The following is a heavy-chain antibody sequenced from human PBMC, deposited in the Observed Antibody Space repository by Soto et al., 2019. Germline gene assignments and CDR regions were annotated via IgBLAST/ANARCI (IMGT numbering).Heavy chain of an antibody. J-gene: IGHJ4*02. CDR3: AREVPTPYYFDY. CDR1: GGSISSGVYY. Sequence: SETLSLIGTVSGGSISSGVYYWSWIRQHPGKGLEWIGYIYYSGSTYYHPSLKSRVTMSVDTSKNQFSLNLSSVTAADTAVYYCAREVPTPYYFDYWGQGTLVTVSS. V-gene: IGHV4-31*03. CDR2: IYYSGST.